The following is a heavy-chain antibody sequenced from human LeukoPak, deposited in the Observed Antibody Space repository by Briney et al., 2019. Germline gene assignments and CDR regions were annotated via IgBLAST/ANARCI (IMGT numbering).Heavy chain of an antibody. CDR1: GFTFSSYS. Sequence: GGSLRLSCAASGFTFSSYSMNWVRQAPGEGLEWVSYISSSSSTVYYADSVKGRFTISRDNAKNSLYLQMNSLRAEDTAVYYCARDRERYCSSTSCYFDYWGQGTLVTVSS. CDR3: ARDRERYCSSTSCYFDY. D-gene: IGHD2-2*01. J-gene: IGHJ4*02. V-gene: IGHV3-48*01. CDR2: ISSSSSTV.